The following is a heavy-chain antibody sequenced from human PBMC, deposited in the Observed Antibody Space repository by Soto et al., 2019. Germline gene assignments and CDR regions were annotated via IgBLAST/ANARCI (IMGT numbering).Heavy chain of an antibody. J-gene: IGHJ4*02. Sequence: ASVKFSCKASGYTFTHFYITWVRQAPGQGLGWMGAISPHNFNTNYAQKFRGRVTLTTEKSTNTAYMDLRSLTSDDTAVYYCARDEGGYDISTGYYKAHHFDYWGQGTLVTVSS. V-gene: IGHV1-18*01. D-gene: IGHD3-9*01. CDR1: GYTFTHFY. CDR2: ISPHNFNT. CDR3: ARDEGGYDISTGYYKAHHFDY.